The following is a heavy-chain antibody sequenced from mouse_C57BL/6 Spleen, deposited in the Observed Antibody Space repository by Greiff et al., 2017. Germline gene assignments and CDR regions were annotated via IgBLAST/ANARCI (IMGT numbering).Heavy chain of an antibody. CDR1: GFSLSTSGMG. D-gene: IGHD2-4*01. V-gene: IGHV8-12*01. J-gene: IGHJ4*01. Sequence: QVTLKVCGPGILQPSQTLSLTCSFSGFSLSTSGMGVSWIRQPSGKGLEWLAHIYWDDDKRYNPSLKSRLTITKDTSRNQVFLKITSVDTADTATYYCARDDYDGYYAMDYWGQGTSVTVSS. CDR2: IYWDDDK. CDR3: ARDDYDGYYAMDY.